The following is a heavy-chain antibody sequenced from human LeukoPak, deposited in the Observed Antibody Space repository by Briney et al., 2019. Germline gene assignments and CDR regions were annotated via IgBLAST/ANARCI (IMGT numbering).Heavy chain of an antibody. J-gene: IGHJ4*02. D-gene: IGHD6-19*01. V-gene: IGHV4-39*01. CDR3: ARHEGSRIAVAGPLNY. Sequence: PSETLSLTYTVSGGSISSSSYYWGWIRQPPGKGLEWIGSIYYSGSTYYNPSLKSRVTISVDTSKNQFSLKLSSVTAADTAVYYCARHEGSRIAVAGPLNYWGQGTLVTVSS. CDR2: IYYSGST. CDR1: GGSISSSSYY.